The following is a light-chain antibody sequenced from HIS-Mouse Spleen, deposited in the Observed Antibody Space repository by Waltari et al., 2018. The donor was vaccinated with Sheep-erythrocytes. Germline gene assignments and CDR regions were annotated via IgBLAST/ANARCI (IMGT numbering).Light chain of an antibody. J-gene: IGLJ2*01. CDR2: QDS. V-gene: IGLV3-1*01. CDR1: KLGEKY. Sequence: SYELTQPPSVSVSPGQTPSITCPGDKLGEKYPCWYQQKPAQSPVLVIYQDSKRPSGVPERFSGSNSGNTATLTISGTQAMDEADYYCQAWDSSTVVFGGGTKLTVL. CDR3: QAWDSSTVV.